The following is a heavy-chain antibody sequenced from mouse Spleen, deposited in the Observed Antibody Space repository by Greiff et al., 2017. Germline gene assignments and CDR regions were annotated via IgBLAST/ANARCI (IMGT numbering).Heavy chain of an antibody. Sequence: QVQLKESGPGLVQPSQSLSITCTVSGFSLTSYGVHWVRQSPGKGLEWLGVIWSGGSTDYNAAFISRLSISKDNSKSQVFFKMNSLQADDTAIYYCARKVNYEDYYAMDYWGQGTSVTVSS. D-gene: IGHD2-1*01. CDR3: ARKVNYEDYYAMDY. V-gene: IGHV2-2*01. J-gene: IGHJ4*01. CDR2: IWSGGST. CDR1: GFSLTSYG.